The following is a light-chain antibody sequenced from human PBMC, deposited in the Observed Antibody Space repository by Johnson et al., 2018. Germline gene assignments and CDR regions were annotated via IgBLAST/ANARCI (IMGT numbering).Light chain of an antibody. CDR3: GTWDSSLSAGNV. V-gene: IGLV1-51*02. CDR2: ENN. J-gene: IGLJ1*01. Sequence: QSVLTQPPSVSAAPGQKVTISCSGSSSNIGNNYVSWYQQLPGTAPKLLIYENNKRPSGIPDRFSGSKSGTSATLGITGLQTGDEADYYCGTWDSSLSAGNVFGTVTNVTGL. CDR1: SSNIGNNY.